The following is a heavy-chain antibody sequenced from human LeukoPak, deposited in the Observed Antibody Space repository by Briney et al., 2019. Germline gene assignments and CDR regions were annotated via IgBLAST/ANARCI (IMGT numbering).Heavy chain of an antibody. Sequence: GGSLRLSCAASGFTFSSYGMHWLRQAPGKGLEWVSFIRYDGSNKYYADSVKGRFTISRDNSKNTLYLQMNSLRAEDTAVYYCAQDPRCSGGSCYLFDYWGQGTLVTVSS. V-gene: IGHV3-30*02. CDR3: AQDPRCSGGSCYLFDY. J-gene: IGHJ4*02. CDR2: IRYDGSNK. CDR1: GFTFSSYG. D-gene: IGHD2-15*01.